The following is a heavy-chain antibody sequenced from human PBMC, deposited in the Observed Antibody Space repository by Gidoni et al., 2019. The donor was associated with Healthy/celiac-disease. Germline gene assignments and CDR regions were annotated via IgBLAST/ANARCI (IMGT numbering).Heavy chain of an antibody. V-gene: IGHV3-21*01. CDR2: ISSSGSTI. J-gene: IGHJ3*02. CDR3: ARGGWLRQLIDAFDI. Sequence: EVQLVESGGGLVKPGGSLRLSGPAPGFPSSRYSRNWVRQAPGKGLEWVSSISSSGSTIYYADSVKGRFTISRDNAKNSLYLQMNSLRAEDTAVYYCARGGWLRQLIDAFDIWGQGTMVTVSS. D-gene: IGHD5-12*01. CDR1: GFPSSRYS.